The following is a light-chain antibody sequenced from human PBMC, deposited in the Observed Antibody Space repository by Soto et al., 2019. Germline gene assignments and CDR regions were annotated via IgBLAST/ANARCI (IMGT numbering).Light chain of an antibody. CDR2: GNS. J-gene: IGLJ2*01. CDR1: RSNIGAGYD. V-gene: IGLV1-40*01. Sequence: QSVLTQPPSVSGAPGQRVTIACTGSRSNIGAGYDVHWYQQLPGTAPKLLIYGNSNRPSGVPDRFSGSKSGTSASLAITELQAEDEADYYCQSYDSSLSVVFGGGTKLTVL. CDR3: QSYDSSLSVV.